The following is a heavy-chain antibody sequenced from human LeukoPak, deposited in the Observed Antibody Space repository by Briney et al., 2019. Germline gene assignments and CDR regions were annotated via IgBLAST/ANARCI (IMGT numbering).Heavy chain of an antibody. J-gene: IGHJ4*02. CDR3: ARDRLSSSGYYFDY. Sequence: SETLSLICTVSGGSITNTTNYWGWIRQLPVKGLEWIGTIYYTGSTYYNPSLKGRVTISVDTSKNQFSLKLSSVTAADTAVYYCARDRLSSSGYYFDYWGQGTLVTVSS. V-gene: IGHV4-39*07. CDR2: IYYTGST. CDR1: GGSITNTTNY. D-gene: IGHD3-22*01.